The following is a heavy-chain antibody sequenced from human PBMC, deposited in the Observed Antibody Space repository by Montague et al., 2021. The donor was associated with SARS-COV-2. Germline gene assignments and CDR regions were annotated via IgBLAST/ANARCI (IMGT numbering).Heavy chain of an antibody. J-gene: IGHJ6*02. V-gene: IGHV4-39*01. CDR1: GGSISRSTSS. CDR2: ISYTGST. Sequence: SETLSLTCTVSGGSISRSTSSWAWIRQPPGKGLEWIGSISYTGSTYYNPSLKSRVTISVDTSRNQFSLRLSSVTAVDTSAYYCARLPLVSSWSRAAGYYYYGVDVWGQGTTVTVSS. D-gene: IGHD6-13*01. CDR3: ARLPLVSSWSRAAGYYYYGVDV.